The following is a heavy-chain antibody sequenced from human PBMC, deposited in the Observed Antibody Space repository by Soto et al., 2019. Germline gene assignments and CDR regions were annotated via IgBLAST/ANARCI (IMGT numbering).Heavy chain of an antibody. CDR3: VKGGTLIRGDDY. CDR1: GFTFRSSD. CDR2: LSGSGDSI. Sequence: DVQLLESGGGLEQPGGSLRLSCAASGFTFRSSDMSWVRQAPGKGLEWVSALSGSGDSIYYADSVRGRFTISRDNSNNTLDLQMNSLRADDTAVYYCVKGGTLIRGDDYWGQGTLVTVSS. V-gene: IGHV3-23*01. J-gene: IGHJ4*02. D-gene: IGHD3-10*01.